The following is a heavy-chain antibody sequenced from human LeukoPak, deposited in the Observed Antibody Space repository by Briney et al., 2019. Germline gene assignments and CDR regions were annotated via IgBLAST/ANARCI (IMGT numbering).Heavy chain of an antibody. CDR1: GFAVSSNY. V-gene: IGHV3-66*01. D-gene: IGHD2-2*01. CDR3: ARDRVVVVPAAMGWYHYGMDV. CDR2: IYSGGST. Sequence: GGSLRLSCAASGFAVSSNYMSWVRQAPGKGLEWVSVIYSGGSTYYADSVKGRFTISRDNSKNTLYLQMNSLRAEDTAVYYCARDRVVVVPAAMGWYHYGMDVWGQGTTVTVSS. J-gene: IGHJ6*02.